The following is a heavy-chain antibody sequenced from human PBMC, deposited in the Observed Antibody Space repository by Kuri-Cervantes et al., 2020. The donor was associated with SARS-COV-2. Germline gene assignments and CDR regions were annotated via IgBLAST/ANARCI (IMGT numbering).Heavy chain of an antibody. CDR2: IYHSGST. CDR1: GGSISSGGYY. CDR3: ASGYITGTTVAYDP. D-gene: IGHD1-7*01. J-gene: IGHJ5*02. Sequence: SETLSLTCTVAGGSISSGGYYWSWIRQPPGKGLEWIGYIYHSGSTYYNPSPKRRVTISVDTSKNPFSLKLSSVTAADTAVYHCASGYITGTTVAYDPWGQGTLVTVSS. V-gene: IGHV4-30-2*01.